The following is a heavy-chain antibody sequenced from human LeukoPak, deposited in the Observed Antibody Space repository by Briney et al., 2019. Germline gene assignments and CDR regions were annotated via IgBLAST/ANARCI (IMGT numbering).Heavy chain of an antibody. CDR3: ARGNLGDYDFWSGYPLRGGLDY. V-gene: IGHV4-34*01. CDR2: INHSGST. CDR1: GGSFSGYY. Sequence: KPSETLSLTCAVYGGSFSGYYWSWIRQPPGKGLEWIGEINHSGSTNYNPSLKSRVTISVDTSKNQFSLKLSSVTAADTAVYYCARGNLGDYDFWSGYPLRGGLDYWGQGTLVTVSS. D-gene: IGHD3-3*01. J-gene: IGHJ4*02.